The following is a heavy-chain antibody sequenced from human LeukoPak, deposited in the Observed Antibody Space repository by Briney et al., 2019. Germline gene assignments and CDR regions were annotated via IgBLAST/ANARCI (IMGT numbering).Heavy chain of an antibody. D-gene: IGHD3-22*01. V-gene: IGHV3-21*01. CDR1: GFTFSSYS. CDR2: IISSSSYI. CDR3: TIGPSSGYYYRLKHDAFDI. Sequence: GGSVRLSCAASGFTFSSYSMNWVRQAPGKGLEWVSSIISSSSYIYYADSVKGRFTISRDNAKNSLYLQMNSLRAEDTAVYYCTIGPSSGYYYRLKHDAFDIWGQGTMVTVSS. J-gene: IGHJ3*02.